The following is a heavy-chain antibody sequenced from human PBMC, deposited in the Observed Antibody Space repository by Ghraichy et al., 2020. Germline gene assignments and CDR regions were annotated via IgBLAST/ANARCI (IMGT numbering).Heavy chain of an antibody. D-gene: IGHD3-10*01. CDR2: IKQDESEK. J-gene: IGHJ4*02. CDR3: ARVGYYGSGHSGY. V-gene: IGHV3-7*01. Sequence: GGSLRLSCEASGFTFSDYWMNWVRQAPGKGLEWVANIKQDESEKYYVDSVKGRFTISRDNAKNSLYLQMNSLRAEDTAVYYCARVGYYGSGHSGYWGQGTLVTVDS. CDR1: GFTFSDYW.